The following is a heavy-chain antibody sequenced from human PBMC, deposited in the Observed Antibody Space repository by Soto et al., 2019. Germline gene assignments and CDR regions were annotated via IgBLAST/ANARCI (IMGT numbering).Heavy chain of an antibody. V-gene: IGHV5-51*01. CDR1: GYSFTSYW. CDR2: IYPGDSDT. Sequence: GESLKISCKGSGYSFTSYWIGWVRQMPGKGLEWMGIIYPGDSDTRYSPSFQGQVTISADKSISTAYLQWSSLKASDTAMYYCARQMSYNWNYYYGMDVWSQGTTVTVS. CDR3: ARQMSYNWNYYYGMDV. D-gene: IGHD1-20*01. J-gene: IGHJ6*02.